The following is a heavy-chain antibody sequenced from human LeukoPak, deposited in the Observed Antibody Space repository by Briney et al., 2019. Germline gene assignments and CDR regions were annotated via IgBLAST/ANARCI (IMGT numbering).Heavy chain of an antibody. J-gene: IGHJ3*02. Sequence: ASVKVSCKASGYTFTSYAMHWVRQAPGQRLEWMGWINAGNGNTKYSQKFQGRVTITRDTSASTACMELSSLRSEDTAVYYCARAVGHSYGYEDAFDIWGQGTMVTVSS. CDR3: ARAVGHSYGYEDAFDI. CDR2: INAGNGNT. D-gene: IGHD5-18*01. V-gene: IGHV1-3*01. CDR1: GYTFTSYA.